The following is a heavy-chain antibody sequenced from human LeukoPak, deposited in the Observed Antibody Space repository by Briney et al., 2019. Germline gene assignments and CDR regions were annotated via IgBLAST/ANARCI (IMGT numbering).Heavy chain of an antibody. J-gene: IGHJ4*02. CDR3: ARGIPLYYYDSSGYNY. V-gene: IGHV4-34*01. Sequence: PSETLSLTCAVYSGSFSGYYWSWIRQPPGKGLEWIGEINHSGSTNYNPSLKSRVTISVDTSKNQFSLKLSSVTAADTAVYYCARGIPLYYYDSSGYNYWGQGTLVTVSS. CDR2: INHSGST. D-gene: IGHD3-22*01. CDR1: SGSFSGYY.